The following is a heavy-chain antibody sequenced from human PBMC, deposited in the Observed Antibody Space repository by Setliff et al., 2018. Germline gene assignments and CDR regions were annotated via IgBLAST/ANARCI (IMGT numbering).Heavy chain of an antibody. J-gene: IGHJ6*02. CDR2: VDPEDGET. Sequence: GASVKVSCKASGYTFSDYYIHWVQQAPGKGLVWMGRVDPEDGETIHAGKFRGRVTITADTSTDTTYVELNSLTSEDTAVYYRAIDRGTLKRSNYYFYGLDVWGQGTTVTVSS. CDR3: AIDRGTLKRSNYYFYGLDV. V-gene: IGHV1-69-2*01. CDR1: GYTFSDYY. D-gene: IGHD3-10*01.